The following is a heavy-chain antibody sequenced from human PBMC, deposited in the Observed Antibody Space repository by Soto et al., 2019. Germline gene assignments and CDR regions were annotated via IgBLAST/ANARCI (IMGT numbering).Heavy chain of an antibody. D-gene: IGHD3-3*01. CDR1: GFTFSASV. J-gene: IGHJ4*02. V-gene: IGHV3-30*03. Sequence: QVLLVESGGGVVQPGGSLRLSCAASGFTFSASVMHWVRQAPGKGLEWMAILSYGAKNKYYADSVKGRFTISRDISESTLYLQMDGLRTEDTAVYYCVREEFEDGRGHFTNWGQGTLVSVSS. CDR3: VREEFEDGRGHFTN. CDR2: LSYGAKNK.